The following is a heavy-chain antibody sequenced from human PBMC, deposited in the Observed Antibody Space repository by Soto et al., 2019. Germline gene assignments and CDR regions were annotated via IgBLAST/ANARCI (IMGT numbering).Heavy chain of an antibody. V-gene: IGHV4-59*01. CDR2: IYYSGST. CDR3: ARGPTVTGYYYSLDV. Sequence: PSETLSLTCTVSGGSISTYYWSWIRQPPGKGLEWIGNIYYSGSTYHNPSIKSRVTISIDTSKSQFSLKLSSVTAADTAVYYCARGPTVTGYYYSLDVWGKGTTVTVSS. J-gene: IGHJ6*03. CDR1: GGSISTYY. D-gene: IGHD4-17*01.